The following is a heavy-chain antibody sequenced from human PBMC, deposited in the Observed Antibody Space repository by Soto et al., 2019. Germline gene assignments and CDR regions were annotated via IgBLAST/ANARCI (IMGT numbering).Heavy chain of an antibody. D-gene: IGHD2-8*02. CDR2: IYWNDDK. CDR1: GVSLSTSAGG. CDR3: ARRPTKGLYWSGWRGGNWFDP. V-gene: IGHV2-5*01. Sequence: GPTVLNPTRTLTLPCSFSGVSLSTSAGGVGWVRQPPGKALEWLALIYWNDDKRYSPSLKSRLTITKDTSKNQVVITMTNMAPVDTATYCCARRPTKGLYWSGWRGGNWFDPWGQGTLVTVSS. J-gene: IGHJ5*02.